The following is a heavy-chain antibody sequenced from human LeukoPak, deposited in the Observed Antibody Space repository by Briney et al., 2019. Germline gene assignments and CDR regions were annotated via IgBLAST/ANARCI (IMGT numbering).Heavy chain of an antibody. J-gene: IGHJ4*02. D-gene: IGHD5-18*01. CDR2: ISGSGGST. Sequence: PGGSLRLSCAASGFTFSSYAMSWVRQAPGKGLEWISAISGSGGSTYYADSVKGRFTISRDNSKNTLYLQMNSLRAEDTAVYYCAKATPSYTAMVEYFFDSWGQGTLVTVSS. V-gene: IGHV3-23*01. CDR3: AKATPSYTAMVEYFFDS. CDR1: GFTFSSYA.